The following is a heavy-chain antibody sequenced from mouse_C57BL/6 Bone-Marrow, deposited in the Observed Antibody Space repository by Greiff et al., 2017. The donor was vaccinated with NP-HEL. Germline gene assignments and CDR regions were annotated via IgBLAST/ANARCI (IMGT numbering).Heavy chain of an antibody. V-gene: IGHV1-50*01. CDR3: AREFLGTWFAY. CDR1: GYTFTSYW. Sequence: QVQLQQPGAELVKPGASVKLSCKASGYTFTSYWMQWVKQRPGQGLEWIGEIDPSDSYTNSTQKFKGKATLTVDTSSSTAYMQLSSLTSEDSAVYYCAREFLGTWFAYWGQGALVTVSA. CDR2: IDPSDSYT. J-gene: IGHJ3*01. D-gene: IGHD4-1*01.